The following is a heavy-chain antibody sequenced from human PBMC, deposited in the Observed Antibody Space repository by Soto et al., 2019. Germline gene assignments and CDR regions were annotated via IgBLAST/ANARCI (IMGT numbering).Heavy chain of an antibody. Sequence: ASVKVSFKASGYTFTGHYIHWVRQAPEQGPEWMGEIGPESGATRYAQRFQGRVTMTRDMSITTVYMELNNLSPDDTAVYYCGRGRSGQIVVFYWGQGTPVTVSS. CDR1: GYTFTGHY. V-gene: IGHV1-2*02. D-gene: IGHD1-26*01. CDR2: IGPESGAT. J-gene: IGHJ4*02. CDR3: GRGRSGQIVVFY.